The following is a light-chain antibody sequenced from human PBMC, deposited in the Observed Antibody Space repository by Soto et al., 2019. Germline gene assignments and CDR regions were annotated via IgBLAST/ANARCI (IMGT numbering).Light chain of an antibody. Sequence: EIVLTPSPATLSFSPGERAPLSSRPSQSVSSYLAWYQQKPGQAPRLLIYDASNRATGIPARFSGSGSGTDFTLTISSLEPEDFAVYYCQQRSNWFLTFGGGTKVDIK. CDR3: QQRSNWFLT. V-gene: IGKV3-11*01. CDR2: DAS. CDR1: QSVSSY. J-gene: IGKJ4*01.